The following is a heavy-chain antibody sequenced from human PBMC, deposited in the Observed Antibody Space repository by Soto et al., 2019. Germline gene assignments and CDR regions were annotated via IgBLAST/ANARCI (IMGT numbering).Heavy chain of an antibody. CDR2: IYSGGST. J-gene: IGHJ6*02. D-gene: IGHD6-13*01. V-gene: IGHV3-66*01. CDR1: GFTVSSNY. Sequence: GSLRLSCAASGFTVSSNYMSWVRQAPGKGLEWVSVIYSGGSTYYADSVKGRFTISRDNSKNTLYLQMNSLRAEDTAVYYCARWGIASYYYYGMDVWGQGTTVTVSS. CDR3: ARWGIASYYYYGMDV.